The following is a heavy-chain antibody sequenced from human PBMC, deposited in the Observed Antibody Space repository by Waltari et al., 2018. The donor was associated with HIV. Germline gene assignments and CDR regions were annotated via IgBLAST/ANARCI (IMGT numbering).Heavy chain of an antibody. J-gene: IGHJ4*02. CDR1: GFISKNYG. V-gene: IGHV3-33*01. D-gene: IGHD1-26*01. Sequence: QVQLVESGGGVVHPGTSLTLSCAASGFISKNYGFYWVRQAPGKGLEWVAYIWYDGSNRDHADSVKGRFTISRDDSMRTLYLHMNSLRVEDTAIYYCARDLGATNSYFDYWGQGTLVTVSS. CDR2: IWYDGSNR. CDR3: ARDLGATNSYFDY.